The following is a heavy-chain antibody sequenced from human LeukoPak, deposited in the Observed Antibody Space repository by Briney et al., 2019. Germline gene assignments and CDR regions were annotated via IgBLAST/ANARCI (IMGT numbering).Heavy chain of an antibody. V-gene: IGHV4-59*01. D-gene: IGHD3-22*01. J-gene: IGHJ4*02. CDR3: ARHYYDSSGYEYYFDS. CDR2: IYYTGST. Sequence: SETLSLTCTVSRGSFSTYYWSWVRHPPGKGLEWIGYIYYTGSTNYNPSLKSRVTISVDTSKNQFSLKLSSVTAAHTAVYYWARHYYDSSGYEYYFDSWGQGTLVTVSS. CDR1: RGSFSTYY.